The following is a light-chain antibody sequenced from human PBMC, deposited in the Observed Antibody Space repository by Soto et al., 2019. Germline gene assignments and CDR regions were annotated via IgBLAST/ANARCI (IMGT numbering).Light chain of an antibody. CDR1: QSLLYPSNNKNY. Sequence: DIVMTQSPDSLAVSLGERATINCKSSQSLLYPSNNKNYLAWYQQKPRQPPNLLIYWAYTRESGVPDRFTGSGSGTDFTLTISSLQAEDVAVYYCQQYYSTPPTFGQGTKLEIK. CDR3: QQYYSTPPT. CDR2: WAY. J-gene: IGKJ2*01. V-gene: IGKV4-1*01.